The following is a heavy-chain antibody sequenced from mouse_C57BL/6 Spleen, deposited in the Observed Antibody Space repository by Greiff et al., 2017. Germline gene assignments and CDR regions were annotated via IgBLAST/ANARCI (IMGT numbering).Heavy chain of an antibody. Sequence: EVKLMESGAELVRPGASVKLSCTASGFNIKDDYMHWVKQRPEQGLEWIGWIDPENGDTEYASKFQGKATITADTSSNTAYLQLSSLTSEDTAVYYCTTRLPSYWGQGTTLTVSS. CDR1: GFNIKDDY. J-gene: IGHJ2*01. V-gene: IGHV14-4*01. D-gene: IGHD2-2*01. CDR2: IDPENGDT. CDR3: TTRLPSY.